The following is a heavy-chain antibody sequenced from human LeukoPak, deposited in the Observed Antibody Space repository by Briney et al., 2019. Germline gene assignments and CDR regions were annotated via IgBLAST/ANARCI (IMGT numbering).Heavy chain of an antibody. CDR1: GFTCDDNG. J-gene: IGHJ4*02. D-gene: IGHD3-16*02. Sequence: GGSLRLSCAASGFTCDDNGMSWGRQALGEGLEWVSGINWHGGSTGYADSVKGRFTISRDNAKNSLYLQMNSLRAEDTALYYCARAHDYVWGSYRTYYFDYWGQGTLVTVSS. V-gene: IGHV3-20*04. CDR2: INWHGGST. CDR3: ARAHDYVWGSYRTYYFDY.